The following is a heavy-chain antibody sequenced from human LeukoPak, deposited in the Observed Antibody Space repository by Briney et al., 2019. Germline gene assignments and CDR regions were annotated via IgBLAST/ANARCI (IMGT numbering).Heavy chain of an antibody. CDR1: GFTFSSYA. V-gene: IGHV3-30-3*02. Sequence: GGSLRLSCAASGFTFSSYAMHWVRQAPGKGLEWVAVISYDGSNKYYADSVKGRFTISRDNSKNTLYLQMNSLRAEDTAVYYCAKLLGLRAFDIWGQGTMVTVSS. D-gene: IGHD3-16*01. J-gene: IGHJ3*02. CDR2: ISYDGSNK. CDR3: AKLLGLRAFDI.